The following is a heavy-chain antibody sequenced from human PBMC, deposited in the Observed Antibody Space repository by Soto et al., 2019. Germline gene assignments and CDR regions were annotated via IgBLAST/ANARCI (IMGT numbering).Heavy chain of an antibody. CDR3: ARDYEVIVPAAYGFDP. J-gene: IGHJ5*02. D-gene: IGHD2-2*01. CDR1: GYTFTNYA. V-gene: IGHV1-3*01. CDR2: INVGNGKT. Sequence: QVQLVQSGAEVKKPGASVKVSCKASGYTFTNYAIHWVRQAPGQRLEWMGWINVGNGKTMYSPKFQGRVTITRDTSASTVYMEVSSLRSEDTAVYYCARDYEVIVPAAYGFDPWGQGTLVAVSS.